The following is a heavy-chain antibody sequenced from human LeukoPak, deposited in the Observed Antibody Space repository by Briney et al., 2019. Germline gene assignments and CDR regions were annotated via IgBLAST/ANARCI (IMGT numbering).Heavy chain of an antibody. Sequence: ASVKVSCKASGYTFTSYGISWVRQAPGQGLEWMGRISAYNGNTNYAQKLQGRVTMTTDTSTSTAYMELRSLRSDDTAVYYCARAGDSSSWYYYYGMDVWGQGTTVTVSS. V-gene: IGHV1-18*01. CDR1: GYTFTSYG. CDR3: ARAGDSSSWYYYYGMDV. J-gene: IGHJ6*02. D-gene: IGHD6-13*01. CDR2: ISAYNGNT.